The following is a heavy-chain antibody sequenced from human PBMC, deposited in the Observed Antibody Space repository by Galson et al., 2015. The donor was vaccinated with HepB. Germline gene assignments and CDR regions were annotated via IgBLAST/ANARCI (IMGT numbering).Heavy chain of an antibody. D-gene: IGHD3-3*02. CDR2: VRHKARRYTT. V-gene: IGHV3-72*01. J-gene: IGHJ4*02. CDR1: GFTFSDYY. CDR3: SRTLPGIDLDY. Sequence: SLRLSCAASGFTFSDYYMEWVRQAPGKGLEWVGRVRHKARRYTTVYVASVEGRFTISRDDSKNSLYLQMDSLKTEDTAVYYCSRTLPGIDLDYWGQGTLVTVS.